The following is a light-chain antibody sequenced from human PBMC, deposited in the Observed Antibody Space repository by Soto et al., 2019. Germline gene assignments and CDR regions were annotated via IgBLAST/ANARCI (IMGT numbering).Light chain of an antibody. V-gene: IGLV1-44*01. CDR1: ISNIGSNT. CDR2: SNN. J-gene: IGLJ2*01. CDR3: AAWDDNWNGLVV. Sequence: QAVLTQPPSTSGTPGQRVTMSCSGSISNIGSNTVYWYQQLPGSAPKLLIYSNNQRPSGVPARFSAAKSGTSASLAISGLQSEDEADYYCAAWDDNWNGLVVFGGGTKLTVL.